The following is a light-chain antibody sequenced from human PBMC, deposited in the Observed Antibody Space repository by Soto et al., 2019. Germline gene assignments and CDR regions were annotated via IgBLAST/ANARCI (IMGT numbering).Light chain of an antibody. Sequence: QSLLTQPASVSVSPGQSITISCNGTSSEVGGYKYVSWYQQYPGKAPKLKIYEVSNRPSGVSNRFSGSKSGNTASLTISGLQAEDEADYYCSSYSSSSTLLVFGSGTKVTVL. CDR3: SSYSSSSTLLV. V-gene: IGLV2-14*01. J-gene: IGLJ1*01. CDR1: SSEVGGYKY. CDR2: EVS.